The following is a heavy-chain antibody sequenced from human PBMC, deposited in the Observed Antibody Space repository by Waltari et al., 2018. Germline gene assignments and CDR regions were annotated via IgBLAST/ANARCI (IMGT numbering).Heavy chain of an antibody. J-gene: IGHJ4*02. CDR1: GFTFSSYA. V-gene: IGHV3-23*01. D-gene: IGHD1-26*01. CDR2: ISGSGGST. CDR3: AANGGSYPGYGYY. Sequence: VQLLGSGGGLVRPGVSLRRPCAAQGFTFSSYAMSWVGRASGKGMEWVSAISGSGGSTYYADSVKGRFTISRDNTKNTLYLQMNSLRAEDTAVYYCAANGGSYPGYGYYWGQGTLVTVSS.